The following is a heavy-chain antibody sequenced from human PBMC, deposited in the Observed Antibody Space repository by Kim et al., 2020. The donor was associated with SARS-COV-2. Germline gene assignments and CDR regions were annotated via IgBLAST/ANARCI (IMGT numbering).Heavy chain of an antibody. D-gene: IGHD3-9*01. V-gene: IGHV3-30*02. Sequence: RFTISRDNSKNTLYLQMNSLRAEDTAVYYCAKTHYDILTGYSGVEEYFQHWGQGTLVTVSS. CDR3: AKTHYDILTGYSGVEEYFQH. J-gene: IGHJ1*01.